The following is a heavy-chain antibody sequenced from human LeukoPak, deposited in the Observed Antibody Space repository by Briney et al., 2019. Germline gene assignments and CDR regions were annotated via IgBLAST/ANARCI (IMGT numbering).Heavy chain of an antibody. J-gene: IGHJ4*02. CDR3: ARGRSGFWSGYSD. V-gene: IGHV4-34*01. CDR1: GGSFSGYY. CDR2: INHSGST. Sequence: SETLSLTCAVYGGSFSGYYWSWIRQPPGKGLEWIGEINHSGSTNYNPSLKSRVTISVDTSKNQSSLKLSSVTAADTAVYYCARGRSGFWSGYSDWGQGTLVTVSS. D-gene: IGHD3-3*01.